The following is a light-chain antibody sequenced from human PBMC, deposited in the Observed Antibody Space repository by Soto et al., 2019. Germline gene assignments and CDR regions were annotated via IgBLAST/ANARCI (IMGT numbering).Light chain of an antibody. V-gene: IGKV1-39*01. CDR1: QIISSY. J-gene: IGKJ4*01. Sequence: DIQMTQSPSSLSASVGDRVTITCRASQIISSYLNWYQQKPGKAPKLLIYAASSLQSGVPSRFSGSASETDFPPTIRSLQPEDFATYYCQQSYSTPHTFGGGTKVDIK. CDR2: AAS. CDR3: QQSYSTPHT.